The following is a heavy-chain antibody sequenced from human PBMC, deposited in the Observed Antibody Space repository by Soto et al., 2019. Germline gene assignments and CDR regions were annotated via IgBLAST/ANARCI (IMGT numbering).Heavy chain of an antibody. D-gene: IGHD1-1*01. Sequence: QVQLVESGGGVVQPGRSLRLSCAASGFTCSSYGMHWVRQAPGKGLEWMAVISYDGSNKYYADSVKGRFTISRDNSKNPLYLQMHRPRAEDTAVYYCAKSLVGTSAAYFYYAMDVWGQGTTVTVSS. J-gene: IGHJ6*02. CDR3: AKSLVGTSAAYFYYAMDV. CDR2: ISYDGSNK. CDR1: GFTCSSYG. V-gene: IGHV3-30*18.